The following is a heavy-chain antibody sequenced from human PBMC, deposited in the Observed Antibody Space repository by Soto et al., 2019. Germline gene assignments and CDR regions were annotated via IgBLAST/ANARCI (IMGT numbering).Heavy chain of an antibody. CDR2: IYYSGST. D-gene: IGHD3-10*01. V-gene: IGHV4-59*01. Sequence: LETLSLTCTVSGGSISSYYWSWIRQPPGKGLEWIGYIYYSGSTNYNPSLKSRVTISVDTSKNQFSLKLSSVTAADTAVYYCARAPRGNYGYPSYFDYWGQGTLVTVSS. CDR3: ARAPRGNYGYPSYFDY. CDR1: GGSISSYY. J-gene: IGHJ4*02.